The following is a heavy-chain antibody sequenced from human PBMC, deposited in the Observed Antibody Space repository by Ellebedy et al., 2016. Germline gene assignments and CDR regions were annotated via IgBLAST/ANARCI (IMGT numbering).Heavy chain of an antibody. J-gene: IGHJ4*02. V-gene: IGHV3-49*04. Sequence: GGSLRLXXAASGFTVSSNYMSWVRQAPGKGLEWVGFIRSKAYGGTTEYAASVKGRFTISRDDSKSIAYLQMNSLKTEDTAVYYCTRAWFGDPAHYFDYWGQGTLVAVSS. CDR2: IRSKAYGGTT. CDR3: TRAWFGDPAHYFDY. D-gene: IGHD3-10*01. CDR1: GFTVSSNY.